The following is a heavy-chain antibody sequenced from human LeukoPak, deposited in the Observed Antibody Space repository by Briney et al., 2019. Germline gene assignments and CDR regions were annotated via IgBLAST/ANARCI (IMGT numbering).Heavy chain of an antibody. D-gene: IGHD4-17*01. V-gene: IGHV3-30-3*01. CDR2: ISYDGSNK. Sequence: GRSLRLSCAASGFTFSSYAMHWVRQAPGKGLEWVAVISYDGSNKYYADSVKGRFTISRDNSKNTLYLQMNSLRAEDTAVYYCARPSYDYGDLPGAFDIWGQGTMVTVS. CDR1: GFTFSSYA. J-gene: IGHJ3*02. CDR3: ARPSYDYGDLPGAFDI.